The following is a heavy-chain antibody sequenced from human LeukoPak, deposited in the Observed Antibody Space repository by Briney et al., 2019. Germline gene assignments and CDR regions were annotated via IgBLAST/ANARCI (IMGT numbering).Heavy chain of an antibody. V-gene: IGHV3-21*01. CDR3: ARADYYGSGSYYMALLY. D-gene: IGHD3-10*01. CDR1: GFTFSSYS. J-gene: IGHJ4*02. Sequence: PGGSLRLSCAASGFTFSSYSMNWVRQAPGKGLEWVSSISSSSSYIYYADSVKGRFTISRDNAKNSLYLQMNSLRAEDTAVYYCARADYYGSGSYYMALLYWGQGTLVTVSS. CDR2: ISSSSSYI.